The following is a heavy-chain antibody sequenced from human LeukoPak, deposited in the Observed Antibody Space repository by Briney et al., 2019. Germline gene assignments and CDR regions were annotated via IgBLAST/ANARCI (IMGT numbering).Heavy chain of an antibody. CDR2: IYYSGST. CDR3: ARGKQQLVRGVYDY. V-gene: IGHV4-30-4*01. D-gene: IGHD6-13*01. J-gene: IGHJ4*02. CDR1: GGSISSGDYY. Sequence: SETLSLTCTVSGGSISSGDYYWSWIRQPPGKGLEWIGYIYYSGSTYYNPSLKSRVTISVDTSKNQFTLKLSSVTAADTAVYYCARGKQQLVRGVYDYWGQGTLVTVSS.